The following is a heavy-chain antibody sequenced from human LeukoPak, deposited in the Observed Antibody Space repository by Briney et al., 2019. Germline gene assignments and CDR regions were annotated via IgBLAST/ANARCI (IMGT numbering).Heavy chain of an antibody. D-gene: IGHD3-10*01. CDR2: IKSKTDGGTT. J-gene: IGHJ4*02. V-gene: IGHV3-15*01. Sequence: PGGSLRLSCAASGFTFSNAWMSWVRQAPGKGLEWVGRIKSKTDGGTTDYAAPVKGRFTISRDDSKSTLYLQMNSLKTEDTAVYYCTTKSMVLLWFGEAFDYWGQGTLVTVSS. CDR1: GFTFSNAW. CDR3: TTKSMVLLWFGEAFDY.